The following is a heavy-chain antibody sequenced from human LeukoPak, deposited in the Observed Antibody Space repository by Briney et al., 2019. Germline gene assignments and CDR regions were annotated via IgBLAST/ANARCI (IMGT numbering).Heavy chain of an antibody. CDR3: ARDLARITIFGVVIAPYYYYYGMDV. CDR2: INTNTGNP. Sequence: ASVKVSCKASGYTFTSYAMNWVRQAPGQGLEWMGWINTNTGNPTYAQGFTGRFVFSLGTSVSTAYLQICSLKAEDTAVYYCARDLARITIFGVVIAPYYYYYGMDVWGQGTTVTVSS. J-gene: IGHJ6*02. CDR1: GYTFTSYA. V-gene: IGHV7-4-1*01. D-gene: IGHD3-3*01.